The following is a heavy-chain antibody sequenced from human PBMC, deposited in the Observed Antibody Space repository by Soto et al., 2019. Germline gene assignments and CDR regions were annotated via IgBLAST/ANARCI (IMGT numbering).Heavy chain of an antibody. J-gene: IGHJ4*02. CDR3: CRRWYTGDY. Sequence: QVQLVQSGAEVKKPGASVKVSCKASGYTFTSSYIHWVRHAPGQGLECMAIINPLGVSTNYAQQFQCRVSVTMDTSASTDYMELSSLRSEDTAVYYCCRRWYTGDYWGQGTRVTVSS. CDR2: INPLGVST. V-gene: IGHV1-46*01. CDR1: GYTFTSSY. D-gene: IGHD2-15*01.